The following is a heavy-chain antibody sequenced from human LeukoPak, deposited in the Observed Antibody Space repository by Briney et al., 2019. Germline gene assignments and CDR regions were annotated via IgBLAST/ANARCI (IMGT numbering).Heavy chain of an antibody. J-gene: IGHJ6*02. CDR2: IKSNTAGGTT. CDR3: TTDLMDV. CDR1: DFTFDSAW. Sequence: PLGSPRLSCAASDFTFDSAWMSWVRQAPGKGLEWVGRIKSNTAGGTTEYAAPVKARFTISRDDSKNTLYLQMNSLKPEDTAVYYCTTDLMDVWGQGTTVSVSS. V-gene: IGHV3-15*01.